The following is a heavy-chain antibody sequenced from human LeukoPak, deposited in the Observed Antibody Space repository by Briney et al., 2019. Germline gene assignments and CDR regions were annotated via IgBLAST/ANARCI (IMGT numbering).Heavy chain of an antibody. Sequence: VKVSCKASGYTFTSYVISWVRQAPGQGLEWMGWISAYNGNTNYAQKLQGRVTMTTDTSTSTAYMELRSLRSDDTAVYYCARDSRPQYYYDSSGYPDYWGQGTLVTVSS. CDR1: GYTFTSYV. D-gene: IGHD3-22*01. CDR2: ISAYNGNT. V-gene: IGHV1-18*01. J-gene: IGHJ4*02. CDR3: ARDSRPQYYYDSSGYPDY.